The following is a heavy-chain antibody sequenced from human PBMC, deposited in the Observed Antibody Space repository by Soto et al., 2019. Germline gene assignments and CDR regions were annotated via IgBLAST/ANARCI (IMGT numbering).Heavy chain of an antibody. CDR3: AKDLMGATTRYYYGMDV. CDR2: ISGSGGST. V-gene: IGHV3-23*01. J-gene: IGHJ6*02. CDR1: GFTFSSYA. D-gene: IGHD1-26*01. Sequence: PVGSLRLSCAASGFTFSSYAMSWVRQAPGKGLEWVSAISGSGGSTYYADSVRGRFTISRDNSKNTLYLQMNSLRAEDTAVYYCAKDLMGATTRYYYGMDVWGQGTTVTVSS.